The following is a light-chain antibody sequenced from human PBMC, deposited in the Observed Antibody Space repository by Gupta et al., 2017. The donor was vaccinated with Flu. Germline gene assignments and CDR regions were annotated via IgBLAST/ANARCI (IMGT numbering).Light chain of an antibody. Sequence: SSELPLDPDVSVALGQTARTTCQGDSFRNYYESCYQQKPGQAPSLLIYAKNIRPSGSPDRFSGSSSGSTASLTITGAQAEEEADYDGDSRDSTGNNRAVFGGGTKLTVL. CDR2: AKN. CDR1: SFRNYY. V-gene: IGLV3-19*01. CDR3: DSRDSTGNNRAV. J-gene: IGLJ2*01.